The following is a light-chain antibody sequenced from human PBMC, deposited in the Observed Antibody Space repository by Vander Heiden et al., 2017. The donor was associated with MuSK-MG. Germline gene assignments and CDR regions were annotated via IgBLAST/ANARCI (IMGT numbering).Light chain of an antibody. CDR3: RQALQTLIT. CDR1: QSLLHSNGYNY. V-gene: IGKV2-28*01. J-gene: IGKJ5*01. CDR2: LGS. Sequence: DMGMTQSPLSLPVTPGEPASISCRSSQSLLHSNGYNYLDWYLQKPWQSPQLLIYLGSNRASGVPDRFSGSGSGTDFTLKISRVEAEDVGVYYCRQALQTLITFGQGTQLEIK.